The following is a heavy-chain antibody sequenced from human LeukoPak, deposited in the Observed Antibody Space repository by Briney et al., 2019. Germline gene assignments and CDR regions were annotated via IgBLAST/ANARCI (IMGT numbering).Heavy chain of an antibody. V-gene: IGHV3-15*07. J-gene: IGHJ4*02. D-gene: IGHD2-2*01. Sequence: GGSLRLSCAASGFTFSNAWMNWVRQAPGKGLGWVGRIKSKTDGGTTDYAAPVKGRFTISRDDSKNTLYLQMNSLKTEDTAVYYCTTHKPNVYCSSTSCASDFDYWGQGTLVTVSS. CDR1: GFTFSNAW. CDR2: IKSKTDGGTT. CDR3: TTHKPNVYCSSTSCASDFDY.